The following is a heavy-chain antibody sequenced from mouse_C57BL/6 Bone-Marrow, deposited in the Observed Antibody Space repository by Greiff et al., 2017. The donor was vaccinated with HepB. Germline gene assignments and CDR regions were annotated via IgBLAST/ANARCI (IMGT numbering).Heavy chain of an antibody. CDR3: AREGWLLRGGFAY. J-gene: IGHJ3*01. D-gene: IGHD2-3*01. CDR1: GFNIKDDY. Sequence: VQLPPSGAELVRPGASFQLSCTASGFNIKDDYMPWVTPRPGPGLEWLGDIYPCRGSTNYNEKFKSKATLTVDKSSSTAYMQLSSLTSEDSAVYYCAREGWLLRGGFAYWGQGTLVTVSA. V-gene: IGHV1-55*01. CDR2: IYPCRGST.